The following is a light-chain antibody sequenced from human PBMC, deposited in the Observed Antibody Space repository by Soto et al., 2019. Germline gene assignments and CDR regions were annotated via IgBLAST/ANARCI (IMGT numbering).Light chain of an antibody. CDR2: DAS. CDR1: QSISSW. Sequence: DIQMTQSPSTLSASVGDRATITCRASQSISSWLAWYQQKPGKAPKLLIYDASSLHSGVPSRFSGSGSGTEFTLTISSLQPDDFATYYCQQYNGYSRTFGQGTKVEIK. J-gene: IGKJ1*01. CDR3: QQYNGYSRT. V-gene: IGKV1-5*01.